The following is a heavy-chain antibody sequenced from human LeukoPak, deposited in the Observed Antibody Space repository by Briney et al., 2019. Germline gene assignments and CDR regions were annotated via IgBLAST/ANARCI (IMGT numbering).Heavy chain of an antibody. CDR2: LRGNDET. D-gene: IGHD3-10*01. CDR3: ARASWVSDPDAVR. Sequence: GGSLRLSCAASGISFRNYAVSWVRQAPARGPEWVSRLRGNDETFYADSVKGRFTLSRDDSRNTVYLQLNNLRVEDTAIYYCARASWVSDPDAVRWGQGTQVTVSS. J-gene: IGHJ4*02. V-gene: IGHV3-23*01. CDR1: GISFRNYA.